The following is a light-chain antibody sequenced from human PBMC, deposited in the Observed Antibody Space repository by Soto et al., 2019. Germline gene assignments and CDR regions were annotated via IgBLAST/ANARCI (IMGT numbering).Light chain of an antibody. CDR3: QQYETASRT. CDR2: DAS. J-gene: IGKJ1*01. V-gene: IGKV1-5*01. CDR1: QSISGW. Sequence: DIQMTQSPSTLSASVGDRVTITCRASQSISGWLAWYQQKPGKAPKLLIFDASELESGVPSRFSGSGSGTEVTLTINSLQPDDFATYYCQQYETASRTFGLGTKVDI.